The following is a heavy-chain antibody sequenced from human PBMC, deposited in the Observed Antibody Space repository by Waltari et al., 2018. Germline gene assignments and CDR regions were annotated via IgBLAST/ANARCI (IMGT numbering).Heavy chain of an antibody. CDR3: AKEVGVSGSSYMSYFDH. Sequence: QVQLVESGGDVVQPGGSLRLSCAASGFTFSNHGMQWVRQAPGKGLEWVAVVSYDGGTKYYAESVKGRFTISRDNSKNTLYLQMNSLRAEDTAVYYCAKEVGVSGSSYMSYFDHWGQGSLVTVSS. V-gene: IGHV3-30*18. CDR1: GFTFSNHG. D-gene: IGHD3-10*01. CDR2: VSYDGGTK. J-gene: IGHJ4*02.